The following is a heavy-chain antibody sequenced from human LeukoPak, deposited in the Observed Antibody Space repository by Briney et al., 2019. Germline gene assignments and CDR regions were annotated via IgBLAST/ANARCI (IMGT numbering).Heavy chain of an antibody. CDR2: IYSGGNT. CDR1: GFIVSSNY. J-gene: IGHJ4*02. Sequence: GGSLRLSCAASGFIVSSNYMSWVRQAPGKGLEWVSVIYSGGNTYYADSVKGRFTISRDNSKSTLYLQMHSLRAEDTAVYYCARGGGGYPFDYWGQGTLVTVSS. D-gene: IGHD3-10*01. CDR3: ARGGGGYPFDY. V-gene: IGHV3-53*01.